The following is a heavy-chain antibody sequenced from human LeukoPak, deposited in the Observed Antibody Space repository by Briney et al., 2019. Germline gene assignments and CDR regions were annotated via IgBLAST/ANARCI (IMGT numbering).Heavy chain of an antibody. Sequence: PGGSLRLSCAASGFTFDDYNMHWVRQAPGKGLEWVSLISWDGGSTYYADSVKGRFTISRDNSKNSLYLQMNSLRTEDTALYYCAKDVGADDYYYMDVWGKGTTVTVSS. J-gene: IGHJ6*03. CDR2: ISWDGGST. V-gene: IGHV3-43*01. CDR1: GFTFDDYN. CDR3: AKDVGADDYYYMDV. D-gene: IGHD1-26*01.